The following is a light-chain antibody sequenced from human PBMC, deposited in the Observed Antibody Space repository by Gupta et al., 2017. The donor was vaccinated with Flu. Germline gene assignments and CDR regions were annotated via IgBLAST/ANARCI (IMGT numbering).Light chain of an antibody. CDR3: QHFNNYPIT. CDR2: GAS. J-gene: IGKJ5*01. Sequence: AIQLTQSPSSLSASVGDRVTITCRASQGISSALAWYQQKPGKVPKLLIYGASTLQSGVPSRFSGSGSGTDFTLTISSLQPEDFATYYCQHFNNYPITFGQGTRLDIK. V-gene: IGKV1D-13*01. CDR1: QGISSA.